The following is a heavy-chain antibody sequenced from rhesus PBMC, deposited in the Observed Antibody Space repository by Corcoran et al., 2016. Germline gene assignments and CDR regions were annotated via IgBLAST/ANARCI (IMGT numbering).Heavy chain of an antibody. Sequence: QLQLQESGPGLGRASETLSLTCAVSGASISSNWWSWVRQSPGKGLEWIGRISGRSWNPNYNPSLKSRVIISTDTSKNQFSLNLRSVTAADTAVYHCAKGGSEFFDSWGQGVLVTVSS. CDR2: ISGRSWNP. J-gene: IGHJ4*01. V-gene: IGHV4-173*01. CDR1: GASISSNW. CDR3: AKGGSEFFDS.